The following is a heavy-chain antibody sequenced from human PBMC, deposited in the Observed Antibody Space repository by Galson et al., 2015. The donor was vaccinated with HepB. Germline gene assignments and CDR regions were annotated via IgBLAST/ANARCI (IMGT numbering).Heavy chain of an antibody. D-gene: IGHD3-22*01. J-gene: IGHJ4*02. V-gene: IGHV3-20*04. CDR3: ARDAVDSPMNY. CDR1: GFTFDDYG. CDR2: INWKGGST. Sequence: SLRLSCAASGFTFDDYGMSWVRQAPGKGLEWVSGINWKGGSTGYADSVKGRFTVSRDNAKNSLYLQMNSLRAEDTALYYCARDAVDSPMNYWGQGTLVTVSS.